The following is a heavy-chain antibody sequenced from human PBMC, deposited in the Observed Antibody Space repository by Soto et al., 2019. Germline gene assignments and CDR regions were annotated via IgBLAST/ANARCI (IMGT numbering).Heavy chain of an antibody. CDR2: TIPLFGSA. Sequence: QVQMVQSGAEVKKPGSSVKVACKASGGNFPNYAFPWVRQAPGQGLEWLGGTIPLFGSANYAQNFQGRVTIAADESTSTVYMELSSLRSEDTAVYYCARAMPDPHVYYHYYAMDVWGQGTTVTVSS. V-gene: IGHV1-69*12. CDR1: GGNFPNYA. J-gene: IGHJ6*02. CDR3: ARAMPDPHVYYHYYAMDV. D-gene: IGHD2-2*01.